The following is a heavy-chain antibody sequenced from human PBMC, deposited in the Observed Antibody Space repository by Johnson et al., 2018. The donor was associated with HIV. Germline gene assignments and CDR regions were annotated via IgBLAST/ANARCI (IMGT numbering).Heavy chain of an antibody. Sequence: VQLVESGGGLVQPGGSLRLSCAASGFAFRTYWMVWVRQVPGKRPVWVARIYNDGSRTTYADSVRGRFTISRDNSKNTLYLQMNSLRAEDTAVYYCAPQLGIGDAFDIWGQGTMVTVSS. CDR2: IYNDGSRT. V-gene: IGHV3-74*03. J-gene: IGHJ3*02. D-gene: IGHD7-27*01. CDR1: GFAFRTYW. CDR3: APQLGIGDAFDI.